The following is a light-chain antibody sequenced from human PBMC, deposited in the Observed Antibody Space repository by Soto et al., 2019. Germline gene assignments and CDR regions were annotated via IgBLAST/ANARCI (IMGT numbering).Light chain of an antibody. CDR2: EVS. CDR3: SSFTSRSTPII. CDR1: SSDVGGYNY. Sequence: QSVLTQPASVSGSPGQSITISCTGTSSDVGGYNYVSWYQQHPAKAPKLMIYEVSTRPSGVSTRFSGSKSGNTASLTISGLQAEDEADYYCSSFTSRSTPIIFGTGTQLTVL. J-gene: IGLJ6*01. V-gene: IGLV2-14*01.